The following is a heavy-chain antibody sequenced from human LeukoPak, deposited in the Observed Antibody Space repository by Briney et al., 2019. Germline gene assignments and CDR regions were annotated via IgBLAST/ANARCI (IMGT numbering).Heavy chain of an antibody. J-gene: IGHJ6*04. Sequence: PSETLSLTCGVSGGPISSYYWSWIRQPPGKGLEWIGYIFYSGSTKYNPSLKSRAVISVDTSKNQVSLRLSSVTAGDTAVYYCARDRGSGCSLHYYYGMDVWGKGTTVTVSS. V-gene: IGHV4-59*01. CDR2: IFYSGST. CDR3: ARDRGSGCSLHYYYGMDV. CDR1: GGPISSYY. D-gene: IGHD3-16*01.